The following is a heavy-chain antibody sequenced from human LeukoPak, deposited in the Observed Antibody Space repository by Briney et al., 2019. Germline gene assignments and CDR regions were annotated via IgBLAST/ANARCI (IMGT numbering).Heavy chain of an antibody. CDR1: GGSISSSSYY. CDR3: ARSINWFDP. CDR2: NYYSGST. J-gene: IGHJ5*02. Sequence: PSETLSLTCTVSGGSISSSSYYWGWIRQPPGKGLEWIGSNYYSGSTYYNPSLKSRVTISVDTSKNQFSLKLSSVTAADTAVYYCARSINWFDPWGQGTLVTVSS. D-gene: IGHD3-9*01. V-gene: IGHV4-39*07.